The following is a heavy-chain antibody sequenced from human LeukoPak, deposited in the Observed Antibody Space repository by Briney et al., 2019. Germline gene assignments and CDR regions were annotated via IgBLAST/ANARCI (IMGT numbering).Heavy chain of an antibody. D-gene: IGHD3-9*01. J-gene: IGHJ4*02. CDR2: FDPEDGET. V-gene: IGHV1-24*01. CDR3: ATYAGYYDILTGYSPSSDY. CDR1: GYTLTELS. Sequence: ASVKVSCKVSGYTLTELSMHWVRQAPGKGLEWMGGFDPEDGETIYAQKFQGRVTMTEDTSTDTAYMELSSLRSEDTAVYYCATYAGYYDILTGYSPSSDYWGQGTLVTVSS.